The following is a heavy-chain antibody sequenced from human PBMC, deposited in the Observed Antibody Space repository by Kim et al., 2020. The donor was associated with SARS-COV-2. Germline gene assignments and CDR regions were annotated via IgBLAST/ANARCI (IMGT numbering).Heavy chain of an antibody. J-gene: IGHJ6*02. CDR2: ISYDGSNK. V-gene: IGHV3-30*04. D-gene: IGHD6-13*01. CDR3: ARVGYSSSWYSVEYYYYYYGIDV. CDR1: GFTFSSYA. Sequence: GGSLRLSCAASGFTFSSYAMHWVRQAPGKGLEGVAVISYDGSNKYYADSVKGRFTISRDNSKNTLYLQMNSLRAEDTAVYYCARVGYSSSWYSVEYYYYYYGIDVWGQGTTVTVSS.